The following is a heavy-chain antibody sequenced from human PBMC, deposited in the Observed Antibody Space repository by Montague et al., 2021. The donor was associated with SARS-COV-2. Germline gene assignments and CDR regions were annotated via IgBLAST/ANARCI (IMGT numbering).Heavy chain of an antibody. V-gene: IGHV4-39*01. J-gene: IGHJ4*02. CDR3: ATITLGYCTNGVCQPPDY. D-gene: IGHD2-8*01. Sequence: SETLSLTCTVSGGSISSSSHYWGWIRQPPGKGLEWIGSIYYSGSTYYNPPLKSRVTISVDTSKNQFSLKLSSVTAADTAVDYCATITLGYCTNGVCQPPDYWGQGTLVTVSS. CDR2: IYYSGST. CDR1: GGSISSSSHY.